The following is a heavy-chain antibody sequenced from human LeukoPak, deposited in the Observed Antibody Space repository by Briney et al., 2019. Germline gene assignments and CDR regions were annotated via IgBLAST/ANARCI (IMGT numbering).Heavy chain of an antibody. V-gene: IGHV4-39*01. CDR1: GGSISSSSYY. D-gene: IGHD3-10*01. J-gene: IGHJ4*02. Sequence: SETLSLTCTVSGGSISSSSYYWGWIRQPPGKGLEWVGISYYSGSTYYNPALKSRLTISVDTSKNQFSLKVSSVTAADAAVYYRARNRAGGSAMAVHYRGQGTMVTVSS. CDR3: ARNRAGGSAMAVHY. CDR2: SYYSGST.